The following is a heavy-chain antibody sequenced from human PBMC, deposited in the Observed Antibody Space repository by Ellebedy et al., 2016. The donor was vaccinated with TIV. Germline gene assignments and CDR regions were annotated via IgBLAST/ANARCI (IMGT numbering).Heavy chain of an antibody. D-gene: IGHD3-10*01. J-gene: IGHJ4*02. CDR3: ARVRGVFVFDY. Sequence: GGSLRLSCAASGYTVSSNYISWVRQAPGKGLEWVSISYSGGATYYADSVKGRFTISRDNFKNTVHLQMNSLRAEDTAVYYCARVRGVFVFDYWGQGTLVTVSS. V-gene: IGHV3-53*01. CDR1: GYTVSSNY. CDR2: SYSGGAT.